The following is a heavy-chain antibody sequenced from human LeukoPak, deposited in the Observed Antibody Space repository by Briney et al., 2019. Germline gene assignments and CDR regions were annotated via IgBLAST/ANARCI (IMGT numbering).Heavy chain of an antibody. CDR1: GGTFSSYA. D-gene: IGHD3-22*01. J-gene: IGHJ5*02. Sequence: ASVKVSCKASGGTFSSYAISWVRQAPGQGLEWMGGIIPIFGTANYAQKFQGRVTITTDESTSTAYMELSSLRSEDTAVYYCARRRDGDVDYYDSSGYHNCFDPWGQGTLVNVSS. CDR2: IIPIFGTA. CDR3: ARRRDGDVDYYDSSGYHNCFDP. V-gene: IGHV1-69*05.